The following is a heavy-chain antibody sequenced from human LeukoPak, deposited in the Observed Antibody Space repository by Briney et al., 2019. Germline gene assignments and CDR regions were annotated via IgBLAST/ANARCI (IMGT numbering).Heavy chain of an antibody. J-gene: IGHJ4*02. Sequence: PGGSLRLSCAASGFTFSDYWMNWVRQAPGKGLEWVAILKQDGSEILYVDSVKGRFTISRDNAKISLYLQMNSLRAEDTAVYYCAGGAGWSIDYWGQGTLVTVSS. D-gene: IGHD2-15*01. V-gene: IGHV3-7*01. CDR2: LKQDGSEI. CDR3: AGGAGWSIDY. CDR1: GFTFSDYW.